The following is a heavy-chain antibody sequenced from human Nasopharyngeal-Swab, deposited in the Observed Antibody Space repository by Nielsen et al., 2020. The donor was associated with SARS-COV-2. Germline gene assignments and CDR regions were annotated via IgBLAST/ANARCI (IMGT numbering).Heavy chain of an antibody. V-gene: IGHV3-9*01. CDR1: GFTFDDYA. J-gene: IGHJ6*02. CDR3: AKDMGSGWPWAYYYGMDV. D-gene: IGHD6-19*01. Sequence: GGSLRLSCAASGFTFDDYAIHWVRQAPGKGPEWVSGISWNSGSIGYADSVRGRFTISRDNAKNSLYLQMNSLRAEDTALYYCAKDMGSGWPWAYYYGMDVWGQGTTVTVSS. CDR2: ISWNSGSI.